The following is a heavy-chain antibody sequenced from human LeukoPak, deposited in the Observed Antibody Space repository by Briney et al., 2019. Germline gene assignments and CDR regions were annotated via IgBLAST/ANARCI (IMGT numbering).Heavy chain of an antibody. CDR1: GRSISSSSYY. Sequence: PSETLSLTCTVSGRSISSSSYYWGWIPQPPGKVLEWIETLYYSGRIYYNSSLRSRVTISVDTSKNQFSLKVSSVTAEDTAVYYCARHLRHPGLNTMYGVVDYWGQGTLVTVSS. CDR3: ARHLRHPGLNTMYGVVDY. D-gene: IGHD3-3*01. CDR2: LYYSGRI. J-gene: IGHJ4*02. V-gene: IGHV4-39*01.